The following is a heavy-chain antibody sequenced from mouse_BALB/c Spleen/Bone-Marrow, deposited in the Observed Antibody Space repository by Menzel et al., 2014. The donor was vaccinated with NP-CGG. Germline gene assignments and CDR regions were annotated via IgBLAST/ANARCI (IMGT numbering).Heavy chain of an antibody. J-gene: IGHJ2*01. V-gene: IGHV1-69*02. CDR1: GYTFTSYW. CDR2: IYPSDSYT. D-gene: IGHD1-1*01. CDR3: TRSNGSSYEYYFDY. Sequence: VQLQQSGAELVRPGASVKLSCKASGYTFTSYWINWMKQRPGQGLEWIGNIYPSDSYTNYNQKFKDRATLTVDKSSSTTYMLPSSRTSEDSAIYYCTRSNGSSYEYYFDYWGQGTTITVSS.